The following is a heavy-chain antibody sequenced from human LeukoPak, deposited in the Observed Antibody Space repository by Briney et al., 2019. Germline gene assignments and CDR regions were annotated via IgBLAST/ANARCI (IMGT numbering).Heavy chain of an antibody. CDR2: VNPSGDST. V-gene: IGHV1-46*01. Sequence: ASVKVSCKASGYTFSNYNIHWLRQAPGQGLEWMGIVNPSGDSTNYAQNFQGRVTMTGDTSTSTVYMELSSLRSEDTAVYYCARVRDGYNDAYGTWGQGTMVTVTS. CDR3: ARVRDGYNDAYGT. J-gene: IGHJ3*02. CDR1: GYTFSNYN. D-gene: IGHD5-24*01.